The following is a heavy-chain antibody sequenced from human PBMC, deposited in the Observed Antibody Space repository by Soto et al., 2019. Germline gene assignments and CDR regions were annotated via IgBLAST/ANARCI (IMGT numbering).Heavy chain of an antibody. CDR1: GGSVSSGSYY. D-gene: IGHD6-13*01. J-gene: IGHJ6*02. CDR3: ARGGSSSWYPYYYYCMDV. Sequence: QVQLQESGPGLVKPSETLSLTCTVSGGSVSSGSYYWSWIRQPPGKGLEWIGYIYYSGSTNYNTSLKSRVTISVDTSKNQFSLKLSAVTAADTAVYYCARGGSSSWYPYYYYCMDVWGQGTTVTVSS. CDR2: IYYSGST. V-gene: IGHV4-61*01.